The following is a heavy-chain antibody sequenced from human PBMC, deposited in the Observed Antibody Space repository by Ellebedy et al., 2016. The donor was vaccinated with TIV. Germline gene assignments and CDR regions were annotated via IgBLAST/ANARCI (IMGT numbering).Heavy chain of an antibody. J-gene: IGHJ6*02. CDR2: INHSGGT. CDR1: GGSFSGYY. Sequence: MPSETLSLTCAVYGGSFSGYYWSWIRQPPGKGLEWIGEINHSGGTNYNPSLKSRVPISVDTSKNQFSLKLSSVTAADTAVYYCARGRGTMVRGVMKYYYYYGMDVWGQGTTVTVSS. D-gene: IGHD3-10*01. V-gene: IGHV4-34*01. CDR3: ARGRGTMVRGVMKYYYYYGMDV.